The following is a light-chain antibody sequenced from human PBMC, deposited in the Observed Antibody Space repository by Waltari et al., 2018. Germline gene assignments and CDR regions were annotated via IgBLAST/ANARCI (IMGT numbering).Light chain of an antibody. CDR1: SSDVGDYNY. CDR2: DVS. Sequence: QSALTQPRSVSGSPGQSITISCTGTSSDVGDYNYVSWYQQHPGKAPKLMIYDVSKRPSGVPDLFSGSKSGDTASLTISGLQAEDEADFYCCSYAGTYTVFGGGTKLTGL. V-gene: IGLV2-11*01. J-gene: IGLJ2*01. CDR3: CSYAGTYTV.